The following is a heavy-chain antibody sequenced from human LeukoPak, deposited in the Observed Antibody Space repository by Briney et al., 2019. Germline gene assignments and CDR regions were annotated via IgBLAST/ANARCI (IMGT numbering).Heavy chain of an antibody. CDR1: GFTFSDAW. V-gene: IGHV3-15*01. CDR2: IKSKTDGGTT. J-gene: IGHJ4*02. CDR3: TTSDDSSGYTFDY. D-gene: IGHD3-22*01. Sequence: GGSLRLSCTASGFTFSDAWMSWVRQAPGKGLEWVGLIKSKTDGGTTDYAAPVKGRFTISRDDSKNTLYLQMISLKTEDTAVYYCTTSDDSSGYTFDYWGQGTLVTVSS.